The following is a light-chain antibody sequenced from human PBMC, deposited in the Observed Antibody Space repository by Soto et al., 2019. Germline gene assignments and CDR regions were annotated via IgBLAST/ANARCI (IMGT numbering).Light chain of an antibody. Sequence: QSALTQPASVAGSPGQSITISCTGTSSDLGGYNYVSWYQQHPGKAPKVMIYEVSNRPSGVSNRFSGSKSGNTASLTISGLQSEDEADYYCSSYTSSSTLVCGGGTKLTVL. CDR2: EVS. CDR3: SSYTSSSTLV. CDR1: SSDLGGYNY. V-gene: IGLV2-14*01. J-gene: IGLJ2*01.